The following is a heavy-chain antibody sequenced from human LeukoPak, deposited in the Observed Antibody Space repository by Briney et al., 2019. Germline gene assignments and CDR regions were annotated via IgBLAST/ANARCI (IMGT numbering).Heavy chain of an antibody. Sequence: SETLSLTCTVSGGSISSYYWSWIRQPAGKGLEGSGRIYTSGSTNYNPSLKSRVTMSVDTPQDQFTLKLSSVTAADTAVYYCARSTPGLLPAPFDYWGQGTLVTVSS. CDR1: GGSISSYY. D-gene: IGHD3-22*01. CDR3: ARSTPGLLPAPFDY. J-gene: IGHJ4*02. CDR2: IYTSGST. V-gene: IGHV4-4*07.